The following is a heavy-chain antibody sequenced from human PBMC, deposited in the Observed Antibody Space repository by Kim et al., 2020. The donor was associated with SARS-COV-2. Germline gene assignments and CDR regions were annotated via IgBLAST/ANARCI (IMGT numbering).Heavy chain of an antibody. V-gene: IGHV3-21*01. CDR1: GFTFSSYS. CDR3: ARGGSGSYHLSYGMDV. Sequence: GGSLRLSCAASGFTFSSYSMNWVRQAPGKGLEWVSSISSSSSYIYYADSVKGRFTISRDNAKNSLYLQMNSLRAEDTAVYYCARGGSGSYHLSYGMDVWGQGTTVTVSS. J-gene: IGHJ6*02. CDR2: ISSSSSYI. D-gene: IGHD3-10*01.